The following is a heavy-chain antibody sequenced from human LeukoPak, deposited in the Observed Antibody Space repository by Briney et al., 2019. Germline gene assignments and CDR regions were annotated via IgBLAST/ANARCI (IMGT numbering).Heavy chain of an antibody. CDR2: IYYSGST. CDR1: GGSISGSSYY. CDR3: ARSGYCSGGSCLLAFDY. D-gene: IGHD2-15*01. V-gene: IGHV4-39*07. Sequence: SETLSLTCTVSGGSISGSSYYWGWIRQPPGKGLEWIGSIYYSGSTYYNPSLKSRVTISVDTSKNQFSLKLSSVTAADTAVYYCARSGYCSGGSCLLAFDYWGQGTLVTVSS. J-gene: IGHJ4*02.